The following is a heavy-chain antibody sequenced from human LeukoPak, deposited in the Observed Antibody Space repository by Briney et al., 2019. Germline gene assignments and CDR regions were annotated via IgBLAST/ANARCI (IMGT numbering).Heavy chain of an antibody. Sequence: SETLSLTCAVHGGSFSGYYWSWIRQPPGKGLEWIGEINHSGSTNYNPSLKSRVTISVDTSKNQFSLKLSSVTAADTAVYYCARYNTVTIFFDYWGQGTLVTVSS. CDR1: GGSFSGYY. D-gene: IGHD4-17*01. CDR3: ARYNTVTIFFDY. J-gene: IGHJ4*02. V-gene: IGHV4-34*01. CDR2: INHSGST.